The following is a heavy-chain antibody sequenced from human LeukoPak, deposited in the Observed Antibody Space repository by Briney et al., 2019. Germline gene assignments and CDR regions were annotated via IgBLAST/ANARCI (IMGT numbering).Heavy chain of an antibody. CDR3: ARGGYYFDY. V-gene: IGHV3-33*01. J-gene: IGHJ4*02. CDR2: IWYDGSNK. D-gene: IGHD2-15*01. CDR1: GFTFSSYG. Sequence: GESLTLSCAACGFTFSSYGMHWVRQAPGKGREWVAVIWYDGSNKYYADSVKGRFTISRGNSKNTLYLQMNSLRAEDTAVYYCARGGYYFDYWGQGTLVTASS.